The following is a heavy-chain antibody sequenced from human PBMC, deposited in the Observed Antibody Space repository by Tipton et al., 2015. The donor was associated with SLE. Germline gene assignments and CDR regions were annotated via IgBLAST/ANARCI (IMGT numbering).Heavy chain of an antibody. D-gene: IGHD3-10*01. J-gene: IGHJ6*02. CDR1: GYSFYGYY. Sequence: QSGAEVKKPGASVKVSCKASGYSFYGYYMHWVRLAPGQGLEWMGRINPNSGVTNYAQKFQGRVTMTRDTSISTAYMELSRLRSDDTAVYYCARVRYYYGSGTPYYGMDVWGQGTTVTVS. CDR2: INPNSGVT. V-gene: IGHV1-2*06. CDR3: ARVRYYYGSGTPYYGMDV.